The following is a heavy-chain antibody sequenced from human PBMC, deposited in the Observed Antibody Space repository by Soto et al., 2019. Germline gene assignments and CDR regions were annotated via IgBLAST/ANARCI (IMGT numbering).Heavy chain of an antibody. CDR2: IYYSGNT. Sequence: SETLYLTCTVSGGSISSSSYYWGWIRQPPGKGLEWIGSIYYSGNTYYNTSLKSRVTISVDTAKNQFSLKLSSVTAADTAVYYCARHNGPLYVGYYYDMDVWGQGTTVTVSS. CDR3: ARHNGPLYVGYYYDMDV. CDR1: GGSISSSSYY. D-gene: IGHD3-16*01. V-gene: IGHV4-39*01. J-gene: IGHJ6*02.